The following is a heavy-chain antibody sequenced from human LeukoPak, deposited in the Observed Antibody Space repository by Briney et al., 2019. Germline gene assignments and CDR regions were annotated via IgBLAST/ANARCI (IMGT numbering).Heavy chain of an antibody. CDR2: INSDASST. Sequence: GGSLRLSCAASGFTFSSYWMHWVRQAPGKGLVWVSRINSDASSTSYADSVKGRFTISRDNAKNTLYLQMNSLRAEDTAVYYCARELYDFWSGYNLDYWGQGTLVTVSS. CDR3: ARELYDFWSGYNLDY. J-gene: IGHJ4*02. V-gene: IGHV3-74*01. CDR1: GFTFSSYW. D-gene: IGHD3-3*01.